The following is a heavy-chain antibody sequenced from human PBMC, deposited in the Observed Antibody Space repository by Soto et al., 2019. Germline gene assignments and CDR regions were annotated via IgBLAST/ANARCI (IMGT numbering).Heavy chain of an antibody. D-gene: IGHD3-3*01. V-gene: IGHV3-49*04. CDR2: IRSKTFGGTK. Sequence: DVQLVESGGGLAQPGRSLRLSCTTSGFTCADYAMSWVRQAPGKGLDWVGCIRSKTFGGTKEYDASVRGRFTISRDDSKGILYLQMNSLKTDVTAGYYCTRGEGGWSGYDDYWGRGTLVTVFS. J-gene: IGHJ4*02. CDR1: GFTCADYA. CDR3: TRGEGGWSGYDDY.